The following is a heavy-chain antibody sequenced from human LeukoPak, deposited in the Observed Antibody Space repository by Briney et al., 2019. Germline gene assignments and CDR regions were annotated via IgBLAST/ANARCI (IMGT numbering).Heavy chain of an antibody. CDR1: GYTFTSYG. Sequence: ASVKVSCKASGYTFTSYGISWVRQAPGQGLEWMGWISAYNGNTNYAQKLQGRVTMTTDTSTSTVYMELSSLRSEDTAVYYCARAWTDGSGNWFDPWGQGTLVTVSS. J-gene: IGHJ5*02. D-gene: IGHD3-10*01. CDR3: ARAWTDGSGNWFDP. V-gene: IGHV1-18*01. CDR2: ISAYNGNT.